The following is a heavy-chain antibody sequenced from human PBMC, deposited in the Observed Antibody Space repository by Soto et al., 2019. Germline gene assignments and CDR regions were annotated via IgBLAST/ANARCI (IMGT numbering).Heavy chain of an antibody. V-gene: IGHV3-15*01. J-gene: IGHJ4*02. CDR3: TTGHY. CDR2: IKDKTDGGTT. CDR1: GFTFSNMW. Sequence: GGSLRLSCTASGFTFSNMWMSWVRQAPGKGLEWVGRIKDKTDGGTTDYAAPVKGRFAISRDDSKSRLYLQMNSLKTDDTAVYYCTTGHYWGQGTLVTVSS.